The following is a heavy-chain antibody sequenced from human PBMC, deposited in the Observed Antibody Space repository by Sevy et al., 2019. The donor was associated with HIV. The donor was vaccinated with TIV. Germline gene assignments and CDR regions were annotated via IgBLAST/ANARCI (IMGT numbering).Heavy chain of an antibody. CDR2: IFPGDSDT. Sequence: GESLKISCKGSGYSFTSYWIGWVRQMPGKGLEGMGIIFPGDSDTRSSPSFQGQVPIPAAKSIGTAYLQWSSLKASDTAMYYCARHWPGEDIVVEVAALAFDMWGQGTMVTVSS. D-gene: IGHD2-15*01. J-gene: IGHJ3*02. V-gene: IGHV5-51*01. CDR3: ARHWPGEDIVVEVAALAFDM. CDR1: GYSFTSYW.